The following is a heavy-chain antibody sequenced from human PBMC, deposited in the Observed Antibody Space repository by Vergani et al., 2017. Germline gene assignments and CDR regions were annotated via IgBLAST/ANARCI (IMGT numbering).Heavy chain of an antibody. V-gene: IGHV3-23*04. D-gene: IGHD4-23*01. CDR2: ISGSGGST. CDR3: AKDSGGNYWYFDL. CDR1: GFTFSSYE. Sequence: EVQLVESGGGLVQPGGSLRLSCAASGFTFSSYEMNWVRQAPGKGLEWVSAISGSGGSTYYADSVKGRFTISRDNSKNTLYLQMNSLRAEDTAVYYCAKDSGGNYWYFDLWGRGTLVTVSS. J-gene: IGHJ2*01.